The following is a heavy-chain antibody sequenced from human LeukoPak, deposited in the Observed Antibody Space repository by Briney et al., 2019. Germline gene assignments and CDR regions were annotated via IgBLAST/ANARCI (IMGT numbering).Heavy chain of an antibody. V-gene: IGHV4-34*01. CDR1: GGSFSGYY. CDR2: INHSGST. CDR3: ARLDPPSRFDY. Sequence: SETLSLTCAVYGGSFSGYYWSWIRQPPGKGLEWIGEINHSGSTNYNPSLKSRVTISVDTSKNQLSLKLSSVTAADTAVYYCARLDPPSRFDYWGQGTLVTVSS. D-gene: IGHD1-1*01. J-gene: IGHJ4*02.